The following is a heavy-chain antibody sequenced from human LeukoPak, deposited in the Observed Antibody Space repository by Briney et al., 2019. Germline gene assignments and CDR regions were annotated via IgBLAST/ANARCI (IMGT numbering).Heavy chain of an antibody. CDR3: AKLAAAGTVDY. D-gene: IGHD6-13*01. Sequence: PGGSLRLSCAASGFTFSSYGMYWVRQAPGKGLEWVAFIRYDGSNKYYADSVKGRFTISRDNSKNTLYLQMNSLRAEDTAVYYCAKLAAAGTVDYWGQGTLVTVSS. CDR1: GFTFSSYG. J-gene: IGHJ4*02. CDR2: IRYDGSNK. V-gene: IGHV3-30*02.